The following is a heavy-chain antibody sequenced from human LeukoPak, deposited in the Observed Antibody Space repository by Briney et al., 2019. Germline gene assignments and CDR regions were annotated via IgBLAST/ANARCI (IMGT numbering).Heavy chain of an antibody. D-gene: IGHD3-3*01. J-gene: IGHJ5*02. Sequence: PSETLSLTCTVSGGSISSSSYYSGWIRQPPGKGLEWIGIIYYSGSTYYNPSLKSRVTISVDTSNNQFSLKLSSVTAAATAVYYCARQGITIFGPFDPWGQGTLVTVSS. CDR1: GGSISSSSYY. V-gene: IGHV4-39*01. CDR2: IYYSGST. CDR3: ARQGITIFGPFDP.